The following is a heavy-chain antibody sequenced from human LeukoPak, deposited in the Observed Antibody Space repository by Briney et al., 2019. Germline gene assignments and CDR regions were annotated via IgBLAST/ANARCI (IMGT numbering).Heavy chain of an antibody. CDR1: GGSISSYY. CDR2: IYYSGST. Sequence: SETLSLTCTVAGGSISSYYWSWVRQPPGKGLEWLGYIYYSGSTNYNPSLKSRVSISVDTSKKQFSLKLSSVTAADTAVYYCARVPLVGYCSGGSCYRSYYYYYYMDVWGKGTTVTVSS. J-gene: IGHJ6*03. CDR3: ARVPLVGYCSGGSCYRSYYYYYYMDV. V-gene: IGHV4-59*01. D-gene: IGHD2-15*01.